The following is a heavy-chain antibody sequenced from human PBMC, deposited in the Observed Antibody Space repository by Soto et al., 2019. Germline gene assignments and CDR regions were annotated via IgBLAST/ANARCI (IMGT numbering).Heavy chain of an antibody. V-gene: IGHV3-33*01. CDR1: GFTFSSYG. CDR2: IWYDGSNK. D-gene: IGHD3-10*01. CDR3: ARDTMAGHYYGSGSYFVY. Sequence: GGSLRLSCAASGFTFSSYGMHWVRQAPGKGLEWVAVIWYDGSNKYYADSVKGRFTISRDNSKNTLYLQMNSLRAEDTAVYYCARDTMAGHYYGSGSYFVYWGQGTLVTVSS. J-gene: IGHJ4*02.